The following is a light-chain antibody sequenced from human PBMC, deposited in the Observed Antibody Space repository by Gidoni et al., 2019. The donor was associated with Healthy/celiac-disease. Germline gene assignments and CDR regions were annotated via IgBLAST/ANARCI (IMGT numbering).Light chain of an antibody. J-gene: IGKJ2*03. Sequence: DIQMTQSPSSLSASVGDRVTITCRASHSISSYLNWYQQKRGKATKLLIYAASRLQSVVPSSFSGSGAGTVFTLIISSQQPEYLATYCCQQSYSTPRFGQXTKLEIK. CDR2: AAS. V-gene: IGKV1-39*01. CDR1: HSISSY. CDR3: QQSYSTPR.